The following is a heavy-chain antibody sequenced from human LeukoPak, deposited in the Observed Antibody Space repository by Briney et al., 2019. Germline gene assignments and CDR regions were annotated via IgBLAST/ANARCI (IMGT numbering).Heavy chain of an antibody. CDR2: INHSGST. Sequence: SETLSLTCAVYGGSFSGYYWSWIRQPPGKGLEWIGEINHSGSTNYNPSLKSRVTISVDTSKNQFSLKLSPVTAADTAVYYCARAHYGSGSYYKNWGQGTLVTVPS. CDR3: ARAHYGSGSYYKN. CDR1: GGSFSGYY. V-gene: IGHV4-34*01. J-gene: IGHJ4*02. D-gene: IGHD3-10*01.